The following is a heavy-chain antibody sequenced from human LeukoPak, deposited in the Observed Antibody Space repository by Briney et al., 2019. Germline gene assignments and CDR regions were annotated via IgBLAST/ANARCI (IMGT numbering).Heavy chain of an antibody. CDR1: GFTFSSYW. Sequence: GGSLRLSCAASGFTFSSYWLHWVRQAPGKGLVWLSRVNGDGNITTYADSVRGRFTISRDNAKNTLYLQMNSLRAEDTAVYYCARRGLVPAFDIWGQGTMVSVTS. CDR2: VNGDGNIT. V-gene: IGHV3-74*01. J-gene: IGHJ3*02. CDR3: ARRGLVPAFDI. D-gene: IGHD3-10*02.